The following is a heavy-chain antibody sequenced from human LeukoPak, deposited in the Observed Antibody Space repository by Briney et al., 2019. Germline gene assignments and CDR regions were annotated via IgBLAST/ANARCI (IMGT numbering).Heavy chain of an antibody. V-gene: IGHV3-23*01. CDR3: AKARIPSGNGYYSD. CDR1: GFTFSSYA. D-gene: IGHD3-22*01. Sequence: GGSLRLSCAASGFTFSSYAMSWVRQAPGKGLEWVSDISGSGDTTYCAASVKGRFSISRDNSKYTLDLQMHSLRAEDTAVYYCAKARIPSGNGYYSDWGQGTLVTVSS. J-gene: IGHJ4*02. CDR2: ISGSGDTT.